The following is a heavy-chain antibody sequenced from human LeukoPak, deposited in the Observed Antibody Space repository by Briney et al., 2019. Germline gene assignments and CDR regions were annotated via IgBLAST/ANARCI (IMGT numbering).Heavy chain of an antibody. CDR2: IIPIFGTA. V-gene: IGHV1-69*05. D-gene: IGHD6-13*01. J-gene: IGHJ4*02. CDR1: GGTFSSYA. Sequence: GASVKVSCKASGGTFSSYAISWVRQAPGQGLEWMGGIIPIFGTANYAQKFQGRVTMTRDTSISTAYMELSRLRSDDTAVYYCARSLGIAAAGNPQDYWGQGTLVTVSS. CDR3: ARSLGIAAAGNPQDY.